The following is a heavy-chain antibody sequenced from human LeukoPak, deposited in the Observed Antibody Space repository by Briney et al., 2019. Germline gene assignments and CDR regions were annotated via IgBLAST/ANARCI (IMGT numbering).Heavy chain of an antibody. J-gene: IGHJ4*02. Sequence: GGSLRLSCAASGFTFSSYSMNWVRQAPGKGLEWVSYISSSSSTIYYADSVKGRFTISRDNAKNSLYLQMNSLRAEDTAAYYCARDHCSGGSCYSGYWGQGTLVTVSS. CDR2: ISSSSSTI. D-gene: IGHD2-15*01. CDR1: GFTFSSYS. V-gene: IGHV3-48*04. CDR3: ARDHCSGGSCYSGY.